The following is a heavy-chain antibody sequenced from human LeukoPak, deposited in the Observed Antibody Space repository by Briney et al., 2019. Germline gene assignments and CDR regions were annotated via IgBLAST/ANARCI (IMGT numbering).Heavy chain of an antibody. D-gene: IGHD2-2*01. CDR3: AKGEVVVPAASDY. CDR2: IIGSGGST. V-gene: IGHV3-23*01. J-gene: IGHJ4*02. Sequence: PGGSLRLSCAASGFTFSSYAMSWVRQAPGKGLEWVSAIIGSGGSTYYADSVKGRFTISRDNSKNTLYLQMNSLRAEDTAVYYCAKGEVVVPAASDYWGQGTLVTVSS. CDR1: GFTFSSYA.